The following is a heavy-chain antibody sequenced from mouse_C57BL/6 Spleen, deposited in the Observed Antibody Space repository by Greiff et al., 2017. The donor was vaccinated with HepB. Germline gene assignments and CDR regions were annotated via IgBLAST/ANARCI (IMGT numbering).Heavy chain of an antibody. V-gene: IGHV1-82*01. J-gene: IGHJ2*01. CDR1: GYAFSSSW. CDR2: IYPGDGDT. CDR3: AREYGVVATNFDY. Sequence: QVQLQQSGPELVKPGASVKISCKASGYAFSSSWMNWVKQRPGKGLEWIGRIYPGDGDTNYNGKFKGKATLTADKSSSTAYMQLSSLTSEDSAVYFCAREYGVVATNFDYWGQGTTLTVSS. D-gene: IGHD1-1*01.